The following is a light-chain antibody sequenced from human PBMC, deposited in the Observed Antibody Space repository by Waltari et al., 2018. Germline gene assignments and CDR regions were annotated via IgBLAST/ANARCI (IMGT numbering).Light chain of an antibody. CDR3: QQYNNWYT. CDR2: GAS. J-gene: IGKJ2*01. Sequence: EIVMTQSPATLSVSPGERATLSCRASQSVGSNLAWYQQEPGQAPRLLIYGASTRATGIPARFSGSGSGTEFTLTISLQSEDFAVDYCQQYNNWYTFGQGTKLEIK. CDR1: QSVGSN. V-gene: IGKV3-15*01.